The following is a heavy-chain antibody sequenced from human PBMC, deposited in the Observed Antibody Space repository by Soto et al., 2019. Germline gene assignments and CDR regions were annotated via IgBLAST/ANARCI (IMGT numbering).Heavy chain of an antibody. V-gene: IGHV1-18*01. J-gene: IGHJ2*01. Sequence: QAQLVQSAAEVKKPGASVRLSCRASGYNFFDYTIIWVRQTPEKRLEWVGWVTAYNGDTRYAEKFKGRVTVTSDTRTSTSYLELRSLKSDDSAIYYCARGPDLWGRSTLVTVSS. CDR3: ARGPDL. CDR1: GYNFFDYT. CDR2: VTAYNGDT.